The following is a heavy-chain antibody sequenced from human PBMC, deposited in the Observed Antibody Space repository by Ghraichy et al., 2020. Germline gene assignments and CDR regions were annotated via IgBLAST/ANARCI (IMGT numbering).Heavy chain of an antibody. CDR3: ARLTLVPAAKGWFDP. CDR1: GGSISSGGYY. D-gene: IGHD2-2*01. CDR2: IYYSGST. Sequence: SETLSLTCTVSGGSISSGGYYWSWIRQHPGKGLEWIGYIYYSGSTYYNPSLKSRVTISVDTSKNQFSLKLSSVTAADTAVYYCARLTLVPAAKGWFDPWGQGTLVTVSS. V-gene: IGHV4-31*03. J-gene: IGHJ5*02.